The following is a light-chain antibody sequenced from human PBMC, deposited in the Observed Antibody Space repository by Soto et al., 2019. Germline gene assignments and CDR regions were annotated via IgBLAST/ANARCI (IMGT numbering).Light chain of an antibody. CDR1: QSVTNNF. CDR2: AAS. V-gene: IGKV3-20*01. Sequence: EIVLTQSPGTLSLSPGEGATLSCRASQSVTNNFLAWYQQKPGQAPRLLIYAASTRAAGVPDRFSGSGSGTEFTLTITRLEPEDFAVYYCHQYGRSPLLYTFGQGTKLGVK. CDR3: HQYGRSPLLYT. J-gene: IGKJ2*01.